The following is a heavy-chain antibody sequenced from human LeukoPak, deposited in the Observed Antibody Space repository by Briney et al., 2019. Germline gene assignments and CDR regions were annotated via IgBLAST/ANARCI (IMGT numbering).Heavy chain of an antibody. CDR1: GFTFSSYW. D-gene: IGHD3-3*01. CDR3: ARDKGVVGQFDP. J-gene: IGHJ5*02. CDR2: TKEDGSEK. V-gene: IGHV3-7*01. Sequence: GGSLRLSCAASGFTFSSYWMSWVRQAPGQGLEWVANTKEDGSEKYYVDSVKGRFTISRDKAKKSLYLQMNSLRAEDTAVYYCARDKGVVGQFDPWGQGTLVTVSS.